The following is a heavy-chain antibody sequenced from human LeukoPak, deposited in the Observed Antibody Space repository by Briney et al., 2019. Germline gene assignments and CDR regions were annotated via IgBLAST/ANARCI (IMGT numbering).Heavy chain of an antibody. CDR3: ATDYDYVWGFGY. J-gene: IGHJ4*02. V-gene: IGHV1-69*01. CDR2: IIPIFGTA. CDR1: GGTFSSYA. Sequence: SVKVSCKASGGTFSSYAISWVRQAPGQGLGWMGGIIPIFGTANYAQKFQGRVTITADESTSTAYMELSSLRSEDTAVYYCATDYDYVWGFGYWGQGTLVTVSS. D-gene: IGHD3-16*01.